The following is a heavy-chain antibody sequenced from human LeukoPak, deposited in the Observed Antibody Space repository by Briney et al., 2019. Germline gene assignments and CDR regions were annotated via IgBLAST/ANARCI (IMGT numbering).Heavy chain of an antibody. V-gene: IGHV3-11*01. CDR3: ARVVYCSGGSCQIFAFDI. CDR1: GFTFSDYY. D-gene: IGHD2-15*01. CDR2: ISSSGSTI. Sequence: PGGSLRLSCAASGFTFSDYYMSWIRQAPGKGLEWISYISSSGSTIFYADSVKGRFTIPRDNAKNSLYLQMNSLRAEDTAVYYCARVVYCSGGSCQIFAFDIWGQGTMVTVSS. J-gene: IGHJ3*02.